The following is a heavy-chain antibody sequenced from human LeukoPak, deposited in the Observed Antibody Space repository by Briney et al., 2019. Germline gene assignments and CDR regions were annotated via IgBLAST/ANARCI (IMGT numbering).Heavy chain of an antibody. V-gene: IGHV4-39*07. J-gene: IGHJ4*02. CDR2: IYHSGST. Sequence: SETLSLTCTVSGGSISSSSYYWGWIRQPPGKGLEWIGSIYHSGSTYYNPSLKSRVTISVDTSKNQFSLKLSSVTAADTAVYYCARGPTYSGYDLVVPYIHFDYWGQGTLVTVSS. CDR3: ARGPTYSGYDLVVPYIHFDY. CDR1: GGSISSSSYY. D-gene: IGHD5-12*01.